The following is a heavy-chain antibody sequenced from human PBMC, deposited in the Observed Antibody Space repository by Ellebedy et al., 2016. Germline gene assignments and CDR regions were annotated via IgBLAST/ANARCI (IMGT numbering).Heavy chain of an antibody. V-gene: IGHV3-7*01. CDR1: GSTLSRYW. CDR3: AGGSGWLCDQ. J-gene: IGHJ4*02. Sequence: ESLKISCAASGSTLSRYWMSWFRQPPGKGLEWVANIKQDGSQIQYVDSVKGRFTISRDNAKNSLYLQMNSLRAEDTAVYYCAGGSGWLCDQWGQGTLVTVSS. D-gene: IGHD6-19*01. CDR2: IKQDGSQI.